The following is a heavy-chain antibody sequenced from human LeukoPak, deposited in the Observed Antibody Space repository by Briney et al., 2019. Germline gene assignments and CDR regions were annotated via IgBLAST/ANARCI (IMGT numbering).Heavy chain of an antibody. CDR1: GGSISSGDYY. J-gene: IGHJ3*02. V-gene: IGHV4-30-4*08. Sequence: SETLSLTCTVSGGSISSGDYYWSWIRQPPGKGLEWFGYIYYSGSTYYNPSLRSRGTISVDTSKNQFSLKLSSVTAADTAVYYCARYCSSTSCYTGDAFDIWGQGTMVTVSS. D-gene: IGHD2-2*02. CDR3: ARYCSSTSCYTGDAFDI. CDR2: IYYSGST.